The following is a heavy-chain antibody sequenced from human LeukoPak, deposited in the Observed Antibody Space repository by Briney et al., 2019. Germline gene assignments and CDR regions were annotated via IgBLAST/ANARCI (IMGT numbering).Heavy chain of an antibody. CDR1: GYTFTSYG. D-gene: IGHD1-1*01. CDR3: ARDQEQLEPYYYYYYMDV. V-gene: IGHV1-18*01. Sequence: ASVKVSCKASGYTFTSYGISWVRQAPGQGLEWVGWISAYNGNTNYAQKLQGRVTMTTDTSTSTAYMELRSLRSDDTAVYYCARDQEQLEPYYYYYYMDVWGKGTTVTVSS. CDR2: ISAYNGNT. J-gene: IGHJ6*03.